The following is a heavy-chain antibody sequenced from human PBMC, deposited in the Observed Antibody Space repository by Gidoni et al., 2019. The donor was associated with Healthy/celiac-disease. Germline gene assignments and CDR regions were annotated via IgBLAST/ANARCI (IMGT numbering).Heavy chain of an antibody. D-gene: IGHD3-3*01. CDR2: IKRTAEGGTK. CDR3: TTEVRFLEWLLYRDAFDI. Sequence: EVQLVESGGGLVKPGGSLRLSCAASGFTFSNAWMSWVRQAPGQGLEWVVRIKRTAEGGTKDYAAPVKGRFTISRDDSKNTLYLQMNSMKTEDTAVYYGTTEVRFLEWLLYRDAFDIWGQGTMVTVSS. CDR1: GFTFSNAW. J-gene: IGHJ3*02. V-gene: IGHV3-15*01.